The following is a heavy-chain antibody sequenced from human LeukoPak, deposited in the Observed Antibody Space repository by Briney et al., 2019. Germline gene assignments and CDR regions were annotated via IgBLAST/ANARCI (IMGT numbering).Heavy chain of an antibody. J-gene: IGHJ5*02. CDR2: INHSGST. V-gene: IGHV4-34*01. CDR1: GGSFSGYY. Sequence: SETRSLTCAVYGGSFSGYYWSWIRQPPGKGLEWIGEINHSGSTNYNPSLKSRVTISVDTSKNQFSLKLSSVTAAVTAVYYCARGVQHFYSSGWHNWFDPWGQGTLVTVSS. CDR3: ARGVQHFYSSGWHNWFDP. D-gene: IGHD6-19*01.